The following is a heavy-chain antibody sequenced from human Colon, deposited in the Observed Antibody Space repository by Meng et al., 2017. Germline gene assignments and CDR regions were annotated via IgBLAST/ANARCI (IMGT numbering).Heavy chain of an antibody. CDR3: AKSDYDFLAGYYWGGAFDI. J-gene: IGHJ3*02. CDR1: GFTFSSYA. D-gene: IGHD3-9*01. V-gene: IGHV3-23*01. Sequence: GESLKISCAASGFTFSSYAMSWVRQAPGKGLEWVPAISGSGGSTYYADSVKGRFTISRDNSKNTLYLQMNSLRAEDTAVYYCAKSDYDFLAGYYWGGAFDIWGQGTMVTVSS. CDR2: ISGSGGST.